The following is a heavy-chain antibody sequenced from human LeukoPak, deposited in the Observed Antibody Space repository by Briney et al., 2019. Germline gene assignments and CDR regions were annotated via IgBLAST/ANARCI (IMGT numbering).Heavy chain of an antibody. J-gene: IGHJ3*02. D-gene: IGHD2-2*03. V-gene: IGHV3-30*04. Sequence: PGRSLRLSCAASGFTFSSYAMHWVRQAPGKGLEWVAVISYDGSNKYYADSVKGRFTISRDNSKNTLYLQMNSLRPEDTAVYYCARVDDLDAFDIWGQGTMVTVSS. CDR1: GFTFSSYA. CDR2: ISYDGSNK. CDR3: ARVDDLDAFDI.